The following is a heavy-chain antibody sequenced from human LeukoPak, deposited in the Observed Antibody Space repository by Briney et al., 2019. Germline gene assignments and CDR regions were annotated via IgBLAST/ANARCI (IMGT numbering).Heavy chain of an antibody. CDR2: IRSDENYK. J-gene: IGHJ5*02. CDR3: AKDAHWSADH. V-gene: IGHV3-30*02. CDR1: GFTFSSYG. Sequence: GGSLRLSCAASGFTFSSYGMHWVREAPGKGLEWVAHIRSDENYKHYADSVKGRFTISRDNSKNTVYVQMNSLRPEDTAVYYCAKDAHWSADHWGQGTLVTVSS. D-gene: IGHD3-3*01.